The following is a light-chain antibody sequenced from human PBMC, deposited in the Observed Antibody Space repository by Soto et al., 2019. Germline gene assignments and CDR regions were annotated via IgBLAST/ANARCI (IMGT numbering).Light chain of an antibody. Sequence: EIVLTQSPGTLSLSPGERATLSCRASQSVSSSYLAWYQQKPGQAPRLLIYGASSRATGIPDRFSGSGSGTDFTLTISRLEPEDFAVYYCQQYGSSPPGLTFCGGTKLEIK. V-gene: IGKV3-20*01. CDR3: QQYGSSPPGLT. CDR2: GAS. J-gene: IGKJ4*01. CDR1: QSVSSSY.